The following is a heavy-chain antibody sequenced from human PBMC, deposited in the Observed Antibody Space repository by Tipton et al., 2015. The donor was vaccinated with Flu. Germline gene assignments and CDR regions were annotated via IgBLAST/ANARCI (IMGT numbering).Heavy chain of an antibody. CDR3: ARDLVQDYRDQYFGMDV. J-gene: IGHJ6*02. CDR2: FYISGST. V-gene: IGHV4-61*02. CDR1: GGSISRGSYY. Sequence: TLSLTCNVSGGSISRGSYYWSWIRQPAGKGPEWIGRFYISGSTDYNPSLKSRVTISVDTSKNQVSLKLTSVTAADTAVYYCARDLVQDYRDQYFGMDVWGQGTTVTVSS. D-gene: IGHD4-11*01.